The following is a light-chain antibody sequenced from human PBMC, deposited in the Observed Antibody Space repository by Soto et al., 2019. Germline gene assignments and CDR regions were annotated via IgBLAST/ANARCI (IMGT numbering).Light chain of an antibody. Sequence: QSVLTQPASVSGSPGQSITISCTGSSSDVGSYNLVSWYQQHPGKAPKLMIYEGSERPSGVSNRFSGSKSGNTASLTISGLQAEDEADYYCCSYAGGTTYVVFGGGTKLTVL. CDR2: EGS. CDR1: SSDVGSYNL. J-gene: IGLJ2*01. CDR3: CSYAGGTTYVV. V-gene: IGLV2-23*01.